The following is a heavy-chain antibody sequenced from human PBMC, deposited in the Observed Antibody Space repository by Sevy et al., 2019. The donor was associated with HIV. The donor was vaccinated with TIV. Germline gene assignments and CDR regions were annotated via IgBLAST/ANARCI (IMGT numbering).Heavy chain of an antibody. J-gene: IGHJ4*02. D-gene: IGHD6-19*01. CDR2: ISYNGRSK. CDR3: ARGSGWRTEYYFDY. V-gene: IGHV3-30*04. CDR1: GFTFSNYA. Sequence: GGSLRLSCAASGFTFSNYAMYWVRQAPGKGLEWVALISYNGRSKDYSDSVKGRFTISRDSSKNNRYLQMNSLRAEDTAVYYCARGSGWRTEYYFDYWGQGILVTVSS.